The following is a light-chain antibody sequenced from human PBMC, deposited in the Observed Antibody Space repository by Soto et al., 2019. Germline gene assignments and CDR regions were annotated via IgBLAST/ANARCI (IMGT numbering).Light chain of an antibody. CDR2: EVS. V-gene: IGLV2-14*01. Sequence: QSALTQPASVSGSPGQSITISCTGTSSDVGGYNYVSWYQQHPGKAPKLMIYEVSNRPSGVSNRFSGSKSGNTASLTISGLQAEYEADYYCRSYTSSSTGVFGGGTKLTVL. CDR1: SSDVGGYNY. J-gene: IGLJ3*02. CDR3: RSYTSSSTGV.